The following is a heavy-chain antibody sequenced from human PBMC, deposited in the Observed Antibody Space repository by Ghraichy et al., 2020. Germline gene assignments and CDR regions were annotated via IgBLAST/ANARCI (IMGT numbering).Heavy chain of an antibody. J-gene: IGHJ2*01. CDR2: LSFDGNIQ. CDR1: GFIFNNYP. V-gene: IGHV3-30*04. D-gene: IGHD4-17*01. Sequence: GGSLRLSCIASGFIFNNYPIHWVRQAPGKGLEWVAVLSFDGNIQYSADSVKDRFIISRESFKNTLYLQMDSLRSEDTAVYFCARGSTVKGHWYFDLWGRGTLVTVSS. CDR3: ARGSTVKGHWYFDL.